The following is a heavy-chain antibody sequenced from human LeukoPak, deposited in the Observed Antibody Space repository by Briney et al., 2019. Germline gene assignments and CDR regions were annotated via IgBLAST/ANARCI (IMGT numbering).Heavy chain of an antibody. CDR2: ISSSSSYI. D-gene: IGHD4-23*01. CDR3: ASVGNHDAFDI. Sequence: GGSLRLSCASSGFTSSSYSMNWVRQAPGKGLKWVSSISSSSSYIYYADSVKGRFTIYRDNAKNSLYLQMNSLRAEDTAVYYCASVGNHDAFDIWGQGTMVTVSP. CDR1: GFTSSSYS. J-gene: IGHJ3*02. V-gene: IGHV3-21*01.